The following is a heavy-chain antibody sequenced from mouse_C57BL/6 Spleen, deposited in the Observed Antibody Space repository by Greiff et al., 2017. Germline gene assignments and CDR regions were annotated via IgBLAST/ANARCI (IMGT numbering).Heavy chain of an antibody. CDR1: GFTFSDYY. CDR3: ARDRRGNYYAMDY. Sequence: EVHLVESEGGLVQPGSSMKLSCTASGFTFSDYYMAWVRQVPEKGLEWVAHINYDGSSTSYLDSLKGRFIISRDNAKNILYLQMSSLKSEDTAAYYCARDRRGNYYAMDYWGQGTSVTVSS. V-gene: IGHV5-16*01. J-gene: IGHJ4*01. CDR2: INYDGSST. D-gene: IGHD2-1*01.